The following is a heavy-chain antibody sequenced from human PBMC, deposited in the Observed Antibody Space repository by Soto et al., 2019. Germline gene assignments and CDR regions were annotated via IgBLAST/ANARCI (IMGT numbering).Heavy chain of an antibody. J-gene: IGHJ6*02. CDR1: GFTFSSYA. Sequence: TGGSLRLSCAASGFTFSSYAMSWVRQAPGKGLEWVSAISGSGGSTYYADSVKGRFTISRDNSKNTLYLQMNSLRAEDTAVYYCAKYGRRPSLPETLNSYGYKPPQIIYYYYGTDVWGQGTTVTVSS. D-gene: IGHD5-18*01. CDR3: AKYGRRPSLPETLNSYGYKPPQIIYYYYGTDV. CDR2: ISGSGGST. V-gene: IGHV3-23*01.